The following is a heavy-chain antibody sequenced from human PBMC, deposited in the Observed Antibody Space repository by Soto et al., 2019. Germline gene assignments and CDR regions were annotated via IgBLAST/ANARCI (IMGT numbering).Heavy chain of an antibody. J-gene: IGHJ2*01. CDR3: ASTVTANWYFDF. CDR1: GGSISSSSYY. D-gene: IGHD4-4*01. CDR2: IYYSGST. Sequence: QLQLQESGPGLVKSSETLSLTCTVSGGSISSSSYYWGWIRQPPGKGLEWIGSIYYSGSTYYNPSLKSRVTISVDTSKNQFSLKLSSVTAADTAVYYCASTVTANWYFDFWGRGTLVTVSS. V-gene: IGHV4-39*01.